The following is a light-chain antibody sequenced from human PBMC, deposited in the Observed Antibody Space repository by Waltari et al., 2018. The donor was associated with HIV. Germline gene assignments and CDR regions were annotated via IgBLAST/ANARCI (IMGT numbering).Light chain of an antibody. CDR2: KDS. J-gene: IGLJ3*02. CDR3: QSSDSSGNYWA. CDR1: ALPKQN. Sequence: SYELTQPPSVSVSPGQTATITCSGDALPKQNVYWYQQKPGQAPVVVIYKDSDRPSGIPERLSGSSSGTTGTLNISGVQAEDEADYYCQSSDSSGNYWAFGGGTKLTVL. V-gene: IGLV3-25*03.